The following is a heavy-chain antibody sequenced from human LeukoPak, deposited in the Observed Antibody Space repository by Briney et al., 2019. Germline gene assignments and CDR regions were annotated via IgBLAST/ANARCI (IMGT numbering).Heavy chain of an antibody. CDR2: ISSDEIRT. CDR3: ARVRAVAGTEVLYYFDY. J-gene: IGHJ4*02. CDR1: GLTFSRYW. V-gene: IGHV3-74*01. Sequence: PGGSLELSCAAFGLTFSRYWMHWVRQAPGKGLVWVSRISSDEIRTNYADSVQGRFTISRDNAKNTVYLQMNSLRAEDTAVYYCARVRAVAGTEVLYYFDYWGEGTLVTVSS. D-gene: IGHD6-19*01.